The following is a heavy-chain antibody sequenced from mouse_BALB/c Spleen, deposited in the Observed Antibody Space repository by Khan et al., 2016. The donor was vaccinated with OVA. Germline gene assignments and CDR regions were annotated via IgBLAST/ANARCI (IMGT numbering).Heavy chain of an antibody. CDR1: GYTFTNYG. D-gene: IGHD1-1*01. V-gene: IGHV9-3-1*01. Sequence: QIQLVQSGPELKKPGETVKISCKASGYTFTNYGMNWVKQAPGKGLKWMGWIYTYTGEPTYADDFKGRFAFSLESSASTAFLQINNLTNDDTATXCCARGNSSAMDYWGQGTSVTVSS. CDR3: ARGNSSAMDY. J-gene: IGHJ4*01. CDR2: IYTYTGEP.